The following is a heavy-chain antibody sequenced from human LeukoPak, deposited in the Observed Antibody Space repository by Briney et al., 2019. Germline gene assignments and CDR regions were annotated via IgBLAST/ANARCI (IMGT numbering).Heavy chain of an antibody. J-gene: IGHJ4*02. CDR2: IYHSGRT. Sequence: SETLSLTCAVSGGSISSGGYSWSWVRQPPGKGLEWIGYIYHSGRTYYNPSLKSRVTISVDRSKNQFSLKLSSVTAADTAVYYCARDRDYFGDYGYWGQGTLVTVSS. V-gene: IGHV4-30-2*01. CDR1: GGSISSGGYS. CDR3: ARDRDYFGDYGY. D-gene: IGHD4-17*01.